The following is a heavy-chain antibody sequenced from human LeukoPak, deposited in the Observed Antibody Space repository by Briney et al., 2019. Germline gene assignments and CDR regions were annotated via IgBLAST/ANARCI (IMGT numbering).Heavy chain of an antibody. CDR3: AAAYDFWSGYQSWDV. CDR1: GGSISSYY. J-gene: IGHJ6*04. CDR2: FYTSGST. Sequence: PSETLSLTCTVSGGSISSYYWSWIRQPPGKGLEWIGRFYTSGSTNYNPSLKSRVTISVDTSKNQFSLKLSSVTAADTAVYYCAAAYDFWSGYQSWDVWGKGTTVTVSS. V-gene: IGHV4-4*08. D-gene: IGHD3-3*01.